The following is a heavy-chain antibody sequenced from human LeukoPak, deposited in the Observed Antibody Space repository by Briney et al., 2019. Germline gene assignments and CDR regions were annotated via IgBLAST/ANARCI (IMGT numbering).Heavy chain of an antibody. J-gene: IGHJ4*02. V-gene: IGHV4-34*01. D-gene: IGHD3-22*01. CDR3: ARVGGLTCYYDSSGYLYYFDY. Sequence: SETLSLTCAVYGGSFSGYYWSWIRQPPGKGLEWIGEINHSGSTNYNPSLKSRVTISVDTSKNQFSLKLSSVTAADTAVYYCARVGGLTCYYDSSGYLYYFDYWGQGTLVTVSS. CDR2: INHSGST. CDR1: GGSFSGYY.